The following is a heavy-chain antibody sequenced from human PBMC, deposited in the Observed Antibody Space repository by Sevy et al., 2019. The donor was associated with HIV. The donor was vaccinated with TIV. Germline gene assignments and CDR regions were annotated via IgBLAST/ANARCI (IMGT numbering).Heavy chain of an antibody. V-gene: IGHV3-7*01. CDR1: GFTFSSYW. CDR2: IKQDGSEK. J-gene: IGHJ3*02. CDR3: ARDLYVGAKVTFAAFDI. Sequence: GGSLRLSCAASGFTFSSYWMSWVRQAPGKGLEWVAYIKQDGSEKYYVDSVKGRFTISRDNAKNSLYLQMNSLRAEDTAVYYCARDLYVGAKVTFAAFDIWGQWTMVTVSS. D-gene: IGHD1-26*01.